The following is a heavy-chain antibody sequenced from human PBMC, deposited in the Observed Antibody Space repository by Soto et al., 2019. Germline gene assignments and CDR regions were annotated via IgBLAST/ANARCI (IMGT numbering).Heavy chain of an antibody. D-gene: IGHD3-22*01. CDR1: GFTSSSYG. CDR2: ISASGGST. Sequence: EVQLLESGGDLVQSGGSLRLSCAASGFTSSSYGMSWVRQAPGKGLEWVSAISASGGSTYYADSVKGRFTISRDNSKTTLYLQMNSLRAEDTAVYYCAKGYYDTNGYYSFDYWGQGTLVTVSS. V-gene: IGHV3-23*01. J-gene: IGHJ4*02. CDR3: AKGYYDTNGYYSFDY.